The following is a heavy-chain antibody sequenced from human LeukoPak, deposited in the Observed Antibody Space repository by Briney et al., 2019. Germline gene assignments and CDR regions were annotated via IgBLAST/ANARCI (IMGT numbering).Heavy chain of an antibody. CDR3: TRDGPDYGDYINFDY. D-gene: IGHD4-17*01. Sequence: ASVKVSCKASGYTFTSYGISWVRQAPGQGLEWMGWISAYNGKTNYAPKFQGRVTMTTDTSTSTAHMDLRSLRSDDTAVYYCTRDGPDYGDYINFDYWGQGTLVTVSS. J-gene: IGHJ4*02. CDR1: GYTFTSYG. CDR2: ISAYNGKT. V-gene: IGHV1-18*04.